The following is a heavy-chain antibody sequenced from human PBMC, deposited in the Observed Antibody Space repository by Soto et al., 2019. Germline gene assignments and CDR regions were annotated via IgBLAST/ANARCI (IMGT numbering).Heavy chain of an antibody. CDR1: GGSISDHY. D-gene: IGHD3-22*01. Sequence: SETLSLTCTVSGGSISDHYYMWIRQSPGKGLEYIGYIYNGGRTNYNPSLKSRVTISVDTSKNQFSLKLSSVTAADTAVYYCARHPSRRYYDSSGYYYPLVYGMDVWGHGTTVTVSS. J-gene: IGHJ6*02. CDR3: ARHPSRRYYDSSGYYYPLVYGMDV. CDR2: IYNGGRT. V-gene: IGHV4-59*08.